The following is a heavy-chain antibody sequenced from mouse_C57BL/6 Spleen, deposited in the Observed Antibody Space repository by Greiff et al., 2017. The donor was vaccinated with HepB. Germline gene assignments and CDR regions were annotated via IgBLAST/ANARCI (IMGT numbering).Heavy chain of an antibody. V-gene: IGHV5-17*01. CDR2: ISSGSSTI. J-gene: IGHJ4*01. Sequence: EVKLMESGGGLVKPGGSLKLSCAASGFTFSDYGMHWVRQAPEKGLEWVAYISSGSSTIYYADTVKGRVTISRDNAKNTLFLQMTSLRSEDTAMYYCARNYYGSRDYAMDYWGQGTSVTVAS. CDR3: ARNYYGSRDYAMDY. D-gene: IGHD1-1*01. CDR1: GFTFSDYG.